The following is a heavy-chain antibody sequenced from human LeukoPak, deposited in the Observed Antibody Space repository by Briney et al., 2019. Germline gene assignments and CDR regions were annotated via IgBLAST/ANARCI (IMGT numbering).Heavy chain of an antibody. CDR1: GGSISSYS. D-gene: IGHD2-21*02. CDR2: IYYSGST. CDR3: AGGDPNWFDP. Sequence: SETLSLTCTVSGGSISSYSWSWIRQPPGKGLEWIGYIYYSGSTNYNPSLKSRVTISVDTSKNQFSLKLSSVTAADTAVYYCAGGDPNWFDPWGQGTLVTVSS. J-gene: IGHJ5*02. V-gene: IGHV4-59*01.